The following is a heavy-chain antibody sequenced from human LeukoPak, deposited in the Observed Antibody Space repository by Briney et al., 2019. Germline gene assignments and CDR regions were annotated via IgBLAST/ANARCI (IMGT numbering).Heavy chain of an antibody. CDR2: IRYDGSNK. V-gene: IGHV3-33*01. CDR3: ARGGVGWLRSIPSYYYYGMDV. Sequence: TGRSLRLSCAASGFTFSSYGMHWVRQAPGKGLEWVAVIRYDGSNKYYADSVKGRFTISRDNSKNTLYLQMNSLRAEDTAVYYCARGGVGWLRSIPSYYYYGMDVWGQGTTVTVSS. CDR1: GFTFSSYG. D-gene: IGHD5-12*01. J-gene: IGHJ6*02.